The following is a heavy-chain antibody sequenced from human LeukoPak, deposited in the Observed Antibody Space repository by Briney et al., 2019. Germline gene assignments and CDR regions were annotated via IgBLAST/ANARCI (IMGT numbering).Heavy chain of an antibody. CDR1: GGSISSYY. D-gene: IGHD3-22*01. Sequence: SETLSLTCTVSGGSISSYYWSWIRQPAGKGLEWIGRIYTSGSTNYNPSLKSRVTMSVDTSKNQFSLKLSSVTAADTAVYYCARGGEWDYYDSSGYYYDYWGQGTLVTVSS. CDR3: ARGGEWDYYDSSGYYYDY. CDR2: IYTSGST. V-gene: IGHV4-4*07. J-gene: IGHJ4*02.